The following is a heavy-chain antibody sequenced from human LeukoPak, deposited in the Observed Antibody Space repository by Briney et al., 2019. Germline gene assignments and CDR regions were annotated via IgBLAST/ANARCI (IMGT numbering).Heavy chain of an antibody. V-gene: IGHV1-46*01. CDR3: ARTGYLDAFDI. Sequence: ASVKVSCKASEYTLTSYYLHWVRQAPGQGLEWMAIINPSGGSTSHAQKFQGWVTMTRDTSISTAYMELSRLRSDDTAVYYCARTGYLDAFDIWGQGTMVTVSS. D-gene: IGHD6-13*01. CDR1: EYTLTSYY. CDR2: INPSGGST. J-gene: IGHJ3*02.